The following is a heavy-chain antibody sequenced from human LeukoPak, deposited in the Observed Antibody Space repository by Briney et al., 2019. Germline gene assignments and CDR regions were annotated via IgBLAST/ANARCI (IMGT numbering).Heavy chain of an antibody. V-gene: IGHV1-69*04. J-gene: IGHJ4*02. Sequence: ASVKVSCKASGGTSSSYAISWVRQAPGQGLEWMGRIIPILGIANYAQKFQGRVTITADKSTSTAYMELSSLRSEDTAVYYCARGYYYGSGSYEPWGQGTLVTVSS. CDR1: GGTSSSYA. CDR2: IIPILGIA. D-gene: IGHD3-10*01. CDR3: ARGYYYGSGSYEP.